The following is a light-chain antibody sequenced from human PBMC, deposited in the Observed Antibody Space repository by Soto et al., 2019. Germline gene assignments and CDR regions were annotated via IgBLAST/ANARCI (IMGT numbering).Light chain of an antibody. CDR2: AAS. CDR1: HGISSS. V-gene: IGKV1-9*01. J-gene: IGKJ5*01. CDR3: QKLDNFPLT. Sequence: DIHWTEFPSFLAAFVGDRVTITCRASHGISSSLAWYQQKPGEAPKLLIYAASTLQSGVPPRFSGSGSGTEFTLTISSLQPEDSASYYCQKLDNFPLTFGQGTRMDI.